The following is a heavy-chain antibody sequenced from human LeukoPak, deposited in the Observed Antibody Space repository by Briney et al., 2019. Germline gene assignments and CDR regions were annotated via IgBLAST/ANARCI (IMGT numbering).Heavy chain of an antibody. CDR3: ARDPWKDSSYMDV. D-gene: IGHD1-1*01. V-gene: IGHV3-20*04. Sequence: GGSLRLSCAASGFSFDEYGMSWVRQAPGKWLEWVSGINWNGGSTGYADSVKGRFTISRDNSKNTLYLQMNSLRAEDTAVYYCARDPWKDSSYMDVWGKGTTVTVSS. CDR2: INWNGGST. J-gene: IGHJ6*03. CDR1: GFSFDEYG.